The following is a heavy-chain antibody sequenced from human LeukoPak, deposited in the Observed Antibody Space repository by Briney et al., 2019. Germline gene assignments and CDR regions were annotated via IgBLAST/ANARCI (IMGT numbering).Heavy chain of an antibody. V-gene: IGHV1-69*06. Sequence: SVKVSCKASGGTFSSYAISWMRQAPGQGLEWMGGIIPIFGTANYAQKFQGRVTITADKSASTAYMELSSLRSEDTAVYYCARVGLGATDYYYYYYMDVWGKGTTVTVSS. D-gene: IGHD1-26*01. CDR3: ARVGLGATDYYYYYYMDV. CDR1: GGTFSSYA. J-gene: IGHJ6*03. CDR2: IIPIFGTA.